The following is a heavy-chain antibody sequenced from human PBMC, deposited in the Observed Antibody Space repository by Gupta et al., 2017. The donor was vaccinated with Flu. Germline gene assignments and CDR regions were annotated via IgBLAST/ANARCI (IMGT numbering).Heavy chain of an antibody. J-gene: IGHJ6*02. V-gene: IGHV3-33*01. CDR3: ARGGYCSGDRCDHYYGMDV. CDR2: IWYDGSNK. Sequence: HWVRQAPGKGLEWVAAIWYDGSNKYYADSVKGRFTISRDNSKNTLYLQMNSLRAEDTAVYYCARGGYCSGDRCDHYYGMDVWGQGTTVTVSS. D-gene: IGHD2-15*01.